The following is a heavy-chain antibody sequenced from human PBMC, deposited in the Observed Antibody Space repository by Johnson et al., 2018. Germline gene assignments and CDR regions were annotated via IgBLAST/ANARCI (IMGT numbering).Heavy chain of an antibody. J-gene: IGHJ6*03. CDR2: IYYSGST. V-gene: IGHV4-39*07. CDR1: GGSISSSSYY. CDR3: ARDSDDYVWGSYRNYYYYYYMDV. Sequence: QVQLVESGPGLVKPSETLSLTCTVSGGSISSSSYYWGWIRQPPGKGLEWIGSIYYSGSTYYNPSLKSRVPISVDTSKNQFSLKLSSVTAADTAVYYCARDSDDYVWGSYRNYYYYYYMDVWGKGTTVTVSS. D-gene: IGHD3-16*02.